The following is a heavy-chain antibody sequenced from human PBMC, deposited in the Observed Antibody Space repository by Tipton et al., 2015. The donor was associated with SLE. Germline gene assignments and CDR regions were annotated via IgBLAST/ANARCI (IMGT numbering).Heavy chain of an antibody. Sequence: QSGPEVKKPGSSVKVSCKASGGTFSSYAISWVRQAPGQGLEWMGRIIPIFGTANYAQKFQGRVTITADESTSTAYMELSSLRSEDTAVYYCARDSPSYSSSWYGDYYGMDVWGQGTTVTVSS. CDR3: ARDSPSYSSSWYGDYYGMDV. V-gene: IGHV1-69*13. D-gene: IGHD6-13*01. CDR1: GGTFSSYA. CDR2: IIPIFGTA. J-gene: IGHJ6*02.